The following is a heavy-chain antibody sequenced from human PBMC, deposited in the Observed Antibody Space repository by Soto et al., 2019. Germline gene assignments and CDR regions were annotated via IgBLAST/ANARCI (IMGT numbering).Heavy chain of an antibody. J-gene: IGHJ2*01. CDR2: INHSGSS. CDR1: GGSFSGFY. V-gene: IGHV4-34*01. CDR3: ARMAGPWYFDL. Sequence: PSETLSLTCAVHGGSFSGFYWTWIRQPPGKGLEWIGEINHSGSSNYNPPLKGRVTMSLDTSRNQFSLSLNSVTAADTAVYYCARMAGPWYFDLWGRGTLVTVSS.